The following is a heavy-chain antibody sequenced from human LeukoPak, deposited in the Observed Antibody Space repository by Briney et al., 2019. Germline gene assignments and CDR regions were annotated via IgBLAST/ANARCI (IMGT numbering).Heavy chain of an antibody. CDR1: GLNFEDYA. V-gene: IGHV3-9*01. Sequence: GRSLRLSCAASGLNFEDYAMHWVRQAPGKGLEWVSGISWNSGSIGYADSVKGRFTISRDNAKNSLYLQMNSLRAEDTALYYRAKDTALIFGYFDYWGQGTLVTVSS. D-gene: IGHD2-8*01. J-gene: IGHJ4*02. CDR2: ISWNSGSI. CDR3: AKDTALIFGYFDY.